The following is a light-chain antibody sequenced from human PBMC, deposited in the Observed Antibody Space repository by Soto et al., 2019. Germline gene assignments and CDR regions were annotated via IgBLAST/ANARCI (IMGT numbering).Light chain of an antibody. V-gene: IGKV1-5*01. J-gene: IGKJ5*01. CDR2: DAS. CDR3: QQHFNGPIT. Sequence: DIQMTQSPSTLSASVGDRVTITCRASQSISSWLAWYQQKPGKAPKLLIYDASSLESGVPSRFSGSGSGTDFTLTISSLEPEDFAVYYCQQHFNGPITVGQGTRREIK. CDR1: QSISSW.